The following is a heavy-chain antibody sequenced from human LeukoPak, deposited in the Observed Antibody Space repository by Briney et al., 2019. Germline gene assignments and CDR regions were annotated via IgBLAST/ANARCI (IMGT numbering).Heavy chain of an antibody. CDR2: IIPIFGTA. V-gene: IGHV1-69*05. CDR1: GGTFSSYA. Sequence: SVKVSCKASGGTFSSYAISWVRQAPGQGLEWMGGIIPIFGTANYAQKFQGRVTITTDESTCTAYMELSSLRSEDTAVYYCARDGEATMVRFDIWGQGTMVTVSS. CDR3: ARDGEATMVRFDI. D-gene: IGHD3-10*01. J-gene: IGHJ3*02.